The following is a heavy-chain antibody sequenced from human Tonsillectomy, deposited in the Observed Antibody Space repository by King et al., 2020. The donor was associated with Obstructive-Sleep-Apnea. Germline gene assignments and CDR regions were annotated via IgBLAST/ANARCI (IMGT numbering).Heavy chain of an antibody. J-gene: IGHJ3*02. Sequence: VQLVESGGVVVQPGGSLRLSCAASGFTFDDYAMHWVRQAPGKGLEWVSLISWDGDIIYYADSVKGRFTISRDNSKNSLYLQMNSLRAEDTALYYCAREDILTGYDSFDIWGQGTMVTVSS. V-gene: IGHV3-43D*03. CDR3: AREDILTGYDSFDI. D-gene: IGHD3-9*01. CDR1: GFTFDDYA. CDR2: ISWDGDII.